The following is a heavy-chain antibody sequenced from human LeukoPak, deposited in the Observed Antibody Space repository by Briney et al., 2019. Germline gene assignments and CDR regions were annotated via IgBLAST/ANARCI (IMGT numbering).Heavy chain of an antibody. V-gene: IGHV3-20*04. D-gene: IGHD4-17*01. CDR1: GFTFDDYG. Sequence: GGSLRLSCAASGFTFDDYGMSWVRQAPGKGLEWVSGINWNDGSTGYADSVKGRFTISRDNAKNSLYLQMNSLRAEDTAVYYCARDRNGDYSDFDYWGQGTLVTVSS. CDR2: INWNDGST. J-gene: IGHJ4*02. CDR3: ARDRNGDYSDFDY.